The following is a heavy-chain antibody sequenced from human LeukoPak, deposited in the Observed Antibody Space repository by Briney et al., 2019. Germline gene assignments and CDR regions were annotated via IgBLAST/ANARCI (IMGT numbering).Heavy chain of an antibody. V-gene: IGHV3-7*01. CDR2: IMQDGSAR. CDR3: AKDFRVTTDYYYYMDV. J-gene: IGHJ6*03. Sequence: PGRSLRLSCSASGFAFNNFAMHWVRQAPGTGLEWVANIMQDGSARHYVDSVRGRFTISRDNAKSSLYLQMNSLRPEDTAVYYCAKDFRVTTDYYYYMDVWGKGTTVTVSS. D-gene: IGHD4-11*01. CDR1: GFAFNNFA.